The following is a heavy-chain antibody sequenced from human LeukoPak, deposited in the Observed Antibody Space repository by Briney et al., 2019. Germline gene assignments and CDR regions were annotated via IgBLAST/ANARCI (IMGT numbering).Heavy chain of an antibody. D-gene: IGHD1-26*01. Sequence: GGSLRLSYAASGITFSSSAMSWVRQAPGKGLEWVSVISGRGDTTYYADSVKGRFTISRDNSMHTLYLQMNSLRADDTAVYYCAKRSSSGRFEYWGQGTLVTVSS. CDR1: GITFSSSA. CDR2: ISGRGDTT. CDR3: AKRSSSGRFEY. V-gene: IGHV3-23*01. J-gene: IGHJ4*02.